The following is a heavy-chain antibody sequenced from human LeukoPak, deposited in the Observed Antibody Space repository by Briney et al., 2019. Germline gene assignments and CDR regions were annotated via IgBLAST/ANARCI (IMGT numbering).Heavy chain of an antibody. Sequence: ASVKVSCKASGYTFTSYDINWVRQATGQGLEWMGWMNPNSGNTGYAQKFQGRVTMTRNTSISTAYMELSSLRSEDTAVYYCARVMFGELVIDYWGQGTLVTVSP. CDR1: GYTFTSYD. J-gene: IGHJ4*02. V-gene: IGHV1-8*01. CDR3: ARVMFGELVIDY. D-gene: IGHD3-10*02. CDR2: MNPNSGNT.